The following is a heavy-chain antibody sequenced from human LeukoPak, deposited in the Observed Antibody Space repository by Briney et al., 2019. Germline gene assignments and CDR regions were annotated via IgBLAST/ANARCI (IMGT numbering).Heavy chain of an antibody. CDR1: GYSISSGYY. V-gene: IGHV4-61*01. CDR2: VYYSGST. Sequence: SETLSLTCTVSGYSISSGYYWGWIRQPPGKGLEWIVYVYYSGSTDYNPSLKSRVTISVDTSKSQFSLKLSSVTAADTAVYYCARNVYSYYYYYMDVWGKGTRSPSP. D-gene: IGHD1-14*01. J-gene: IGHJ6*03. CDR3: ARNVYSYYYYYMDV.